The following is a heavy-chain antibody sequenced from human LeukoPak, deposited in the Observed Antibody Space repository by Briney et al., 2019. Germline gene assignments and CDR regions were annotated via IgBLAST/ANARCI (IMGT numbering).Heavy chain of an antibody. D-gene: IGHD3-10*01. V-gene: IGHV3-30*02. CDR1: GFLFSGFG. CDR3: AKDRGSGTYYLIPDY. Sequence: GGSLRLSCETSGFLFSGFGMHWVRQSPGKGLEWIAFISYDGSKKYYGDSVKGRFTISRDSSKNILYLQMNALTTEDTAVYYCAKDRGSGTYYLIPDYWGQGTLVIVSS. CDR2: ISYDGSKK. J-gene: IGHJ4*02.